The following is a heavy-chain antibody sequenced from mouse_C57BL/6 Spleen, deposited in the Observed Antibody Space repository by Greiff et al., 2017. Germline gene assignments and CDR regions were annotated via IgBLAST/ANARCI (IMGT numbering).Heavy chain of an antibody. CDR3: ARGTTVDY. CDR1: GYTFTSYW. D-gene: IGHD1-1*01. CDR2: IDPSDSYT. V-gene: IGHV1-50*01. Sequence: QVHVKQPGAELVKPGASVKLSCKASGYTFTSYWMQWVKQRPGQGLEWIGEIDPSDSYTNYNQKFKGKATLTVDTSSSTAYMQLSSLTSEDSAVYYCARGTTVDYWGQGTTLTVSS. J-gene: IGHJ2*01.